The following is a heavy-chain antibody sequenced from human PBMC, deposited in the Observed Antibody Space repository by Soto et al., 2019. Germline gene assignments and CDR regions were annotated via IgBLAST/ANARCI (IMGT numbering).Heavy chain of an antibody. Sequence: QVQLVQSGAEVRQPASSVKVSCKTSGATFSSYAITWVRQAPGQGLEWMGGIVPTVDTSTYAQKFQGRLTITADKFTNTVYMELSSRRSEDTAVYYCVRVVAIPGYPDNWGQGTLVTVSS. J-gene: IGHJ4*02. CDR3: VRVVAIPGYPDN. CDR2: IVPTVDTS. CDR1: GATFSSYA. V-gene: IGHV1-69*14. D-gene: IGHD5-12*01.